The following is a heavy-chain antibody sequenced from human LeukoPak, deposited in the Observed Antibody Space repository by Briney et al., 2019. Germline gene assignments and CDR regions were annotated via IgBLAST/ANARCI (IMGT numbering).Heavy chain of an antibody. Sequence: SETLSLTCTVSGGSISSYYWSWIRQPPGKGLEWIGYIYYSGSTNYNPSLKSRVTISVDTSKNQFSLKLSSVTAADTAVYYCARSRSGSYYSAGLGYWGQGTLVTVSS. CDR3: ARSRSGSYYSAGLGY. CDR2: IYYSGST. J-gene: IGHJ4*02. D-gene: IGHD3-10*01. CDR1: GGSISSYY. V-gene: IGHV4-59*01.